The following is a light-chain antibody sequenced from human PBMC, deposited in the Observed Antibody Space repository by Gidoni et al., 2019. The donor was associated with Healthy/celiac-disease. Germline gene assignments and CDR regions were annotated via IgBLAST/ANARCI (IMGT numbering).Light chain of an antibody. V-gene: IGKV3-20*01. Sequence: EIVLTQSPGTLSLSPGERATLSCRASQSVSSSYLAWYQQKPGQAPRLRIYGASSRATGIPDRLSGSGSGTDFTLTISRLEPEDFAVYYCQQYGSSLFXQXTKVEIK. J-gene: IGKJ1*01. CDR3: QQYGSSL. CDR1: QSVSSSY. CDR2: GAS.